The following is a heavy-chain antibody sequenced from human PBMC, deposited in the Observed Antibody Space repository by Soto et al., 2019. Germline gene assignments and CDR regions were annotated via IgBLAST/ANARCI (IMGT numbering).Heavy chain of an antibody. CDR1: DDSIRGYY. CDR2: IYYTGTT. J-gene: IGHJ4*02. Sequence: SETLSLTCTVSDDSIRGYYWSWIRQSPGKQLDWIGHIYYTGTTNYSPSLKSRVTMSIGTSQNQFSLRLSSITAADTAIYYCARATIIAAARYFDSWGPGTLVTVSS. D-gene: IGHD2-15*01. CDR3: ARATIIAAARYFDS. V-gene: IGHV4-59*01.